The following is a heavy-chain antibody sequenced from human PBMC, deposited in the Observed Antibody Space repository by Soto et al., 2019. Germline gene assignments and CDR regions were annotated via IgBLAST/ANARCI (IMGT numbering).Heavy chain of an antibody. Sequence: EVQLVESGGGLVKPGGSLRLSCAASGFTFSNAWMSWVRQAPGKGLEWVGRIKSKTDGGTTDYAAPVKGRFTISRDDSKNTLYLQMNSLRTEDTAVYYCTSLGVTRPARPYYYYYGMDVWGQGTTVTVSS. CDR1: GFTFSNAW. V-gene: IGHV3-15*01. D-gene: IGHD6-6*01. J-gene: IGHJ6*02. CDR2: IKSKTDGGTT. CDR3: TSLGVTRPARPYYYYYGMDV.